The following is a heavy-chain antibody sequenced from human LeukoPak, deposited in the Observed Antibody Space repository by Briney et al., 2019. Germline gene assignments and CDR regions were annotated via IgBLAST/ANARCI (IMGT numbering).Heavy chain of an antibody. CDR2: IYYSGST. CDR1: GGSISSYY. CDR3: ARVSVAGYYYYYGMDV. J-gene: IGHJ6*02. Sequence: KASETLSLTCTVSGGSISSYYWSWIRQPPGKGLEWIGYIYYSGSTNYNPSLKXRVTISVDTSKNQFSLKLSSVTAADAAVYYCARVSVAGYYYYYGMDVWGQGTTVTVSS. V-gene: IGHV4-59*01. D-gene: IGHD6-19*01.